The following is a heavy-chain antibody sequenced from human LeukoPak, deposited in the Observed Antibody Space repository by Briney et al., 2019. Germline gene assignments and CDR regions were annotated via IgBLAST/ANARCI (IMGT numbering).Heavy chain of an antibody. D-gene: IGHD6-13*01. J-gene: IGHJ4*02. CDR1: GYSISSGYY. CDR3: ARERIAAAGTGFDY. Sequence: SETLSLTCAVSGYSISSGYYWGWIRQPPGKGLEWIGSIYHSGSTYYNASLKSRVTISVDTSKNQFSLKLSSVTAADTAFYYCARERIAAAGTGFDYWGQGTLDTVSS. V-gene: IGHV4-38-2*02. CDR2: IYHSGST.